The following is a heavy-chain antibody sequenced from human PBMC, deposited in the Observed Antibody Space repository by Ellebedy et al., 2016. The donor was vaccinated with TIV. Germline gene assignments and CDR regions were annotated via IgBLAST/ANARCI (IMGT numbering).Heavy chain of an antibody. V-gene: IGHV4-59*02. CDR1: GGSVSGYY. CDR3: SRSRSGLSFCFDP. J-gene: IGHJ5*02. D-gene: IGHD3-3*01. CDR2: MYYSGTT. Sequence: MPSETLSLTCTVSGGSVSGYYWSWIRQRPGRGLEWIGYMYYSGTTDHNPSLKSRVVISVDASNNPVSLRLSSVTAADTAVYYCSRSRSGLSFCFDPWGQGTLVTVSS.